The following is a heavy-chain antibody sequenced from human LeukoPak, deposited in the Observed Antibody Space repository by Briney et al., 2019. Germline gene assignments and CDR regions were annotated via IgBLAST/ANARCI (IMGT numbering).Heavy chain of an antibody. CDR1: GGSVSNDNHC. CDR2: VNYSGSI. Sequence: TSETLSLTCTVSGGSVSNDNHCWSWIRQPPGKGLEWIGYVNYSGSIKYNPSLKSRVSISADTSRSQVSLKLSSVTAADTAVYYCARDRGGFTYGEYYFDYWGQGSLVTVSS. CDR3: ARDRGGFTYGEYYFDY. V-gene: IGHV4-61*01. D-gene: IGHD2-15*01. J-gene: IGHJ4*02.